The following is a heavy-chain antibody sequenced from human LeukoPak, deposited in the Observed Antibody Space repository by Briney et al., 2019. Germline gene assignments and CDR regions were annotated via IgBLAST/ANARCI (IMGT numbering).Heavy chain of an antibody. CDR1: GGSFSGYY. V-gene: IGHV4-34*01. D-gene: IGHD2-15*01. Sequence: PSETLSLTCAVYGGSFSGYYWSWLRQPPGKGLEWLGEINHSGSTNYNPSLKSRVTISVDTSKNQFSLKLSSVTAADTAVYYCARLNDVVVVAATSAFDIWGQGTMVTVSS. CDR3: ARLNDVVVVAATSAFDI. CDR2: INHSGST. J-gene: IGHJ3*02.